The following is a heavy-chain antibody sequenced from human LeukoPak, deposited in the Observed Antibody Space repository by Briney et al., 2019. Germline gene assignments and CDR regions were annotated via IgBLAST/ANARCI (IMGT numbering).Heavy chain of an antibody. CDR1: GFTFSDYY. D-gene: IGHD6-19*01. CDR2: ISSSSSYT. Sequence: PGGSLRLSCAASGFTFSDYYMSWIRQAPGKGLEWVSYISSSSSYTNYADSVKGRFTIFRDNAKNSLYLQMNSLRAEDTAVYYCASGWSTYYFDYWGQGTLVTVSS. CDR3: ASGWSTYYFDY. J-gene: IGHJ4*02. V-gene: IGHV3-11*06.